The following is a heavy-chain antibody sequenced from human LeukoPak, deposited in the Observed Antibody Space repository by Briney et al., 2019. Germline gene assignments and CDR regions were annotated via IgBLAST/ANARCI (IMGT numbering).Heavy chain of an antibody. D-gene: IGHD2-8*01. Sequence: GGSLRLSCAASGFTFSSYAMHWVRQAPGKGLKWVAGISYDGSNKYYADSVKGRFTISRDNSKNTLYLQMNSLRAEDTAVYYCAREGYCTNGVCSRLSSFDYWGQGTLVTVSS. CDR1: GFTFSSYA. V-gene: IGHV3-30-3*01. CDR2: ISYDGSNK. CDR3: AREGYCTNGVCSRLSSFDY. J-gene: IGHJ4*02.